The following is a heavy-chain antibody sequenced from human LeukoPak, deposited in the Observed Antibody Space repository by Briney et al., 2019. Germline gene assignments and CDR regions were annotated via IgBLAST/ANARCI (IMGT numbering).Heavy chain of an antibody. D-gene: IGHD7-27*01. CDR3: AKATGDYLDY. Sequence: GGSLRLSCAASGFTFSDYYMSWIRQAPGKGLEWVSAISGSGGSTYYADSVKGRFTISRDNSKNTLYLQMNSLRAEDTAVYYCAKATGDYLDYWGQGTLVTVSS. V-gene: IGHV3-23*01. CDR1: GFTFSDYY. J-gene: IGHJ4*02. CDR2: ISGSGGST.